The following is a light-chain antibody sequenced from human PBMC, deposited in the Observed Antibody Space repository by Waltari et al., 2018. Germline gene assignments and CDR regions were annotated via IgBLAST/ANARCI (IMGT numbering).Light chain of an antibody. CDR1: SSDVGRYNL. CDR2: EGS. J-gene: IGLJ2*01. CDR3: CSYAGSSTFEV. Sequence: QSALTQPASVSGSPGQSITISCTVTSSDVGRYNLVSWYQQHPGKAPKLMIYEGSKRPSGVSNRFSGSKSGNTASLRISGLQAEDEADYYCCSYAGSSTFEVFGGGTKLTVL. V-gene: IGLV2-23*03.